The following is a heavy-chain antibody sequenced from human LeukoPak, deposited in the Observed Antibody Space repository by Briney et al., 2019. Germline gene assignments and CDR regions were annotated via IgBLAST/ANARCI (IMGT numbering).Heavy chain of an antibody. CDR2: MNPNSGNT. Sequence: ASVKVPCKASGYTFTSYDINWVRQATGQGLEWMGWMNPNSGNTVYAQKFQGRVTMTRNTSISTAYMELSSLRSEDTALYYCARGIQQLVFMDVWGQGTTVTVSS. CDR1: GYTFTSYD. CDR3: ARGIQQLVFMDV. J-gene: IGHJ6*02. V-gene: IGHV1-8*01. D-gene: IGHD6-6*01.